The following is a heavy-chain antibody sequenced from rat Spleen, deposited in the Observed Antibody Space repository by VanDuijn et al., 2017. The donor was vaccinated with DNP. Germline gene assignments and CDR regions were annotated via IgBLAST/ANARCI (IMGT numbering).Heavy chain of an antibody. J-gene: IGHJ3*01. Sequence: EVQLVESGGGSVQPGSPLKLSCAASGFSFRSNWLNWIRQAPGKGLEWVASITPDGSTTYYPDTVKGRFMISKDDARNTGYLQMNNLRSEDTAMYYCSSGGPNMGQGNWFAYWGQATLVTVSS. CDR3: SSGGPNMGQGNWFAY. V-gene: IGHV5-35*01. CDR1: GFSFRSNW. CDR2: ITPDGSTT. D-gene: IGHD1-7*01.